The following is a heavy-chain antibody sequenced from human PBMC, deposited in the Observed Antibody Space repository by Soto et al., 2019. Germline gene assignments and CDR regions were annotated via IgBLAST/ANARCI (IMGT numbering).Heavy chain of an antibody. D-gene: IGHD4-17*01. CDR2: ISYDGSNK. Sequence: GGSLRLSCAASGFTFSSYGMHWVRQAPGKGLEWVAVISYDGSNKYYADSVKGRFTISRDDSKNTLYLQMNSLRAEDTAVYYCAKVPYGDSYYYYYYYMDVWGKGTTVTVSS. V-gene: IGHV3-30*18. J-gene: IGHJ6*03. CDR3: AKVPYGDSYYYYYYYMDV. CDR1: GFTFSSYG.